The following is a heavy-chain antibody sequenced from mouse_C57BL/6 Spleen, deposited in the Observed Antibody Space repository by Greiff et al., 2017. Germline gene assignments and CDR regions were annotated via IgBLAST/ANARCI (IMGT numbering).Heavy chain of an antibody. Sequence: QVQLKQSGAELVKPGASVKLSCKASGYTFTSYWMHWVKQRPGQGLEWIGYINPSSGYTKYNQKFKDKATLTVDKSSSTAYMQLSSLTYEDSAVYYCARGPWDDVDYWGQGTTLTVSS. CDR2: INPSSGYT. CDR1: GYTFTSYW. CDR3: ARGPWDDVDY. D-gene: IGHD4-1*01. V-gene: IGHV1-7*01. J-gene: IGHJ2*01.